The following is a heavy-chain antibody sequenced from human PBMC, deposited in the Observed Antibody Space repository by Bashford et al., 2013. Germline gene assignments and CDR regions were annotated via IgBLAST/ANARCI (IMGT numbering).Heavy chain of an antibody. D-gene: IGHD6-6*01. CDR1: VAPSVIST. J-gene: IGHJ5*02. CDR3: ATTAQYSSSSGGFDP. V-gene: IGHV4-59*01. CDR2: IHYSGST. Sequence: SSETLSLTCSVSVAPSVISTGPGSGSPRKGLEWIGYIHYSGSTYYNPSLKSRLTILVDTSKNQFFLRLSSVTSADTAVYYCATTAQYSSSSGGFDPWGQGTLVTVSS.